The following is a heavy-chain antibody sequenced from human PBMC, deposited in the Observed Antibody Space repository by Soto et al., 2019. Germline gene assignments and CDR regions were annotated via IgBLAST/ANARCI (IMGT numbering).Heavy chain of an antibody. Sequence: SETLSLTCAVYGGSFSGYYWSWIRQPPGKGLEWIGEINHSGSTNYNPSLKSRVTISVDTSKNQFSLKLSSVTAADTAVYYCARVELLWFGYFDYWGQGTLVTVSS. CDR1: GGSFSGYY. D-gene: IGHD3-10*01. CDR2: INHSGST. J-gene: IGHJ4*02. V-gene: IGHV4-34*01. CDR3: ARVELLWFGYFDY.